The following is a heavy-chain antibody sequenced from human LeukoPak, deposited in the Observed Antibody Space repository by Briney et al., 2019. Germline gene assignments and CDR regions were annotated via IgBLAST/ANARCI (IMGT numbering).Heavy chain of an antibody. CDR2: IIPIFGTA. CDR3: ARSEQLVHQLDY. CDR1: GGTFSSYA. Sequence: GASVKVSCKASGGTFSSYAISWVRQAPGQGLECMGGIIPIFGTANYAQKFQGRVTITADKSTSTAYMELSSLRSEDTAVYYCARSEQLVHQLDYWGQGTLVTVSS. D-gene: IGHD6-13*01. J-gene: IGHJ4*02. V-gene: IGHV1-69*06.